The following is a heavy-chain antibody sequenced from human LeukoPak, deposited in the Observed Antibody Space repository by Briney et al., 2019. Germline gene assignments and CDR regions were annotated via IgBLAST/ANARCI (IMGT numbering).Heavy chain of an antibody. CDR3: AKDDGPMVRGVPSWFDP. J-gene: IGHJ5*02. D-gene: IGHD3-10*01. V-gene: IGHV3-30*18. Sequence: GGSLRLSCAASGFTFSSYGMHWVRQAPGKGLEWVAVISYDGSNKYYADSVKGRFTISRDNSKNTLYLQMNSLRAEDTAVYYCAKDDGPMVRGVPSWFDPWGQGTLVTVSS. CDR2: ISYDGSNK. CDR1: GFTFSSYG.